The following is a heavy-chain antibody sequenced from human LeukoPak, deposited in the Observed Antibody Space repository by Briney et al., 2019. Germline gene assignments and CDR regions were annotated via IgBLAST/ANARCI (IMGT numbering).Heavy chain of an antibody. CDR3: ARGAVTTAVHWHFSL. CDR1: GYTFTNYY. Sequence: SVKVSCKASGYTFTNYYISWVRQATGQGLEWMGWMNPAGDNAGYAQKFQGRMTLTGDTSVSTVYMELSSLRSEDTAVYYCARGAVTTAVHWHFSLWGRGTLVTVSS. V-gene: IGHV1-8*01. J-gene: IGHJ2*01. D-gene: IGHD4-17*01. CDR2: MNPAGDNA.